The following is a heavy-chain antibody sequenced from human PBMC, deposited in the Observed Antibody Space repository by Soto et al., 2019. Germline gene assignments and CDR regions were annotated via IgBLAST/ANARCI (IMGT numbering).Heavy chain of an antibody. V-gene: IGHV1-18*04. D-gene: IGHD6-19*01. CDR3: ARELLLGGYSSGWALGY. Sequence: ASVKVSCKASGYTFTSYYMHWVRQAPGQGLEWMGWISAYNGNTNYAQKLQGRVTMTTDTSTSTAYMELRSLRSDDTAVYYCARELLLGGYSSGWALGYWGQGTLVTVSS. J-gene: IGHJ4*02. CDR1: GYTFTSYY. CDR2: ISAYNGNT.